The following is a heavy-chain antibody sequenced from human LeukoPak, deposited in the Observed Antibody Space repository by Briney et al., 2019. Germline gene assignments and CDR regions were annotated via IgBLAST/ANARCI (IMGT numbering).Heavy chain of an antibody. CDR2: ISSSSSYI. Sequence: GGSLRLSCAASGFTFSSYSMNWVRQAPGKGLEWVLSISSSSSYIYYADSVKGRFTISRDNAKNSLYLQMNSLRAEDTAVYYCARGVGNGIVGPFDYWGQGTLVTVSS. D-gene: IGHD1-26*01. J-gene: IGHJ4*02. CDR3: ARGVGNGIVGPFDY. CDR1: GFTFSSYS. V-gene: IGHV3-21*01.